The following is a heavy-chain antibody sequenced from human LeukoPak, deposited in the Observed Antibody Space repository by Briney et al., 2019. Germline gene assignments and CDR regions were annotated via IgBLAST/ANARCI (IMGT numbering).Heavy chain of an antibody. Sequence: PGGSLRLSCAASGFTFDDYAMHWVRQAPGKGLEWVSGISWNSGSIGYADSVKGRFTISRDNAKNSLYLQMNSLRAEDTALYYCAKGLAISAAAGSYYFDYWGQGTLVTVSS. CDR2: ISWNSGSI. CDR3: AKGLAISAAAGSYYFDY. V-gene: IGHV3-9*01. CDR1: GFTFDDYA. D-gene: IGHD6-13*01. J-gene: IGHJ4*02.